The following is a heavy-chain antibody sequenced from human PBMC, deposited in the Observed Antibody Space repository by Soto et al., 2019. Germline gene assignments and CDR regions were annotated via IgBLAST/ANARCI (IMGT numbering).Heavy chain of an antibody. CDR3: ARGPYCASVICSSGSSDD. D-gene: IGHD1-26*01. Sequence: PGGSLRLSCAASGFTFSSYTMNWVRQAPGTGLEWVSSISSNTIDIYYADSVKGRFTISRDNAKNSLYLQMNSLRAEDTAVYYCARGPYCASVICSSGSSDDWGRGTLVTVSS. CDR1: GFTFSSYT. V-gene: IGHV3-21*01. CDR2: ISSNTIDI. J-gene: IGHJ4*02.